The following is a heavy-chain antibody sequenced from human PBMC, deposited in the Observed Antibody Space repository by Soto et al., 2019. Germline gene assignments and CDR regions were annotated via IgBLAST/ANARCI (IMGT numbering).Heavy chain of an antibody. V-gene: IGHV3-23*01. J-gene: IGHJ4*02. Sequence: EVQLLESGGGLVQPGGSLRLSCAASGFTFSSYAMSWVRQAPGKGLEWVSAISGSGGSTYYADSVKGRFTISRDNSKNTLYLQMNSLRAEDTAVYYCAKPLVRYYDSSGYYYDDYWGQGTLVTVSS. CDR3: AKPLVRYYDSSGYYYDDY. CDR2: ISGSGGST. D-gene: IGHD3-22*01. CDR1: GFTFSSYA.